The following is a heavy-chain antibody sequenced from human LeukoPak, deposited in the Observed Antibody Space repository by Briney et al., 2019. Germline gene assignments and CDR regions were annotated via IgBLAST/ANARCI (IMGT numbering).Heavy chain of an antibody. V-gene: IGHV4-34*01. CDR1: GGSFSGYH. CDR3: ARRKRMAAAGHPFDY. CDR2: INHSGST. Sequence: SETLSLTCAVYGGSFSGYHWSWIRQPPGKGLEWIGEINHSGSTNYNPSLKSRVTISVDTSKNQFSLKPSSVTAADTAVYYCARRKRMAAAGHPFDYWGQGTLVTVSS. D-gene: IGHD6-13*01. J-gene: IGHJ4*02.